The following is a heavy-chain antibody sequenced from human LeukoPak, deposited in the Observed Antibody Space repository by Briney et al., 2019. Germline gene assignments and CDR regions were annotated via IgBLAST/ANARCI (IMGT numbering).Heavy chain of an antibody. D-gene: IGHD3-10*01. CDR3: AKGGHYSHFDY. CDR1: GFTVSTNY. CDR2: IYSGGST. Sequence: GGSLRLSCAASGFTVSTNYMSWVRQAPGKGLEWVSVIYSGGSTYYADSVRGRFIISRDNSMNTLSLQMDSLRAEDTAVYYCAKGGHYSHFDYWGQGTLVTVSS. J-gene: IGHJ4*02. V-gene: IGHV3-53*01.